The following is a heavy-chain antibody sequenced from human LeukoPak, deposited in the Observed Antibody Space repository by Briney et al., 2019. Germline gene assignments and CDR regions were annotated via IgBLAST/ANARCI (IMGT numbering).Heavy chain of an antibody. D-gene: IGHD3-16*01. CDR3: AKEGEGDSWDSLDY. V-gene: IGHV3-30*04. CDR2: ISIDGTRE. Sequence: QPGRSLRLSCAASGFTFSSFAMHWVRQAPGKGLELVTVISIDGTREHYADSVKGRFTISRDNSKSTLYLQMDSLRAEDTAVYYCAKEGEGDSWDSLDYWGQGTLVTVTS. J-gene: IGHJ4*02. CDR1: GFTFSSFA.